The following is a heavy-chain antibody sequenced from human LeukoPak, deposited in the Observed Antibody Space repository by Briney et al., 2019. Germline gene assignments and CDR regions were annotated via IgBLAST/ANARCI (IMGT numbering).Heavy chain of an antibody. Sequence: SETLSLTCTVSGGSISGYYWSWIRQPPGQGLEWIAYIHSNGYTNYNPSLRSRVTISVDTSKNQFSLKVTSVTAADTAMYYCTKREGPMSGSYDYFDPWGQGTLVTVS. CDR3: TKREGPMSGSYDYFDP. CDR1: GGSISGYY. V-gene: IGHV4-4*09. D-gene: IGHD1-26*01. CDR2: IHSNGYT. J-gene: IGHJ5*02.